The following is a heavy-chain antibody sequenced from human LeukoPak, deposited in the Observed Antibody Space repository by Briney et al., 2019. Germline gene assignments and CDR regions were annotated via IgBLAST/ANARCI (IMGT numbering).Heavy chain of an antibody. J-gene: IGHJ4*02. CDR1: DDSSTFRNYY. Sequence: SETLSLTCTVSDDSSTFRNYYWVWIRQPPGKGLEWIGSIYYSGTTYYNPSLKSRVTMSVDTSKYQFSLRLTSATAAGTALYYCARRRVTQGNYFDYWGQGTLVTVSS. V-gene: IGHV4-39*01. CDR2: IYYSGTT. CDR3: ARRRVTQGNYFDY. D-gene: IGHD2-21*02.